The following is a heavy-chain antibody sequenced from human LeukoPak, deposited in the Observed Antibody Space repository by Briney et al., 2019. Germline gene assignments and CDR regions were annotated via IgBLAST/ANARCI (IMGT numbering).Heavy chain of an antibody. CDR3: ARGVIAAGGNDFDY. D-gene: IGHD6-13*01. Sequence: SGTLSLTCTVSTYSISSGYYWGWIRRPPGKGLEWIGSIYHSGSSYYNPSLKSRVTISVDTSKNQLSLKVISVTAADTAVYYCARGVIAAGGNDFDYWGQGTLVTVSS. J-gene: IGHJ4*02. V-gene: IGHV4-38-2*02. CDR2: IYHSGSS. CDR1: TYSISSGYY.